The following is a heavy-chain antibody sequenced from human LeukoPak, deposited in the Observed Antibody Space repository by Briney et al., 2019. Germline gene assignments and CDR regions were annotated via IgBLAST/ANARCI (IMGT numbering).Heavy chain of an antibody. CDR2: IKQDESEK. CDR1: GFTFSSYS. CDR3: ARDRPYYYDSSGYRLN. D-gene: IGHD3-22*01. J-gene: IGHJ4*02. Sequence: GGSLRLSCAASGFTFSSYSMSWVRQAPGKGLEWVANIKQDESEKYYVDSVKGRFTISRDNAKNSLYLQMNSLRAEDTAVYYCARDRPYYYDSSGYRLNWGQGTLVTVSS. V-gene: IGHV3-7*01.